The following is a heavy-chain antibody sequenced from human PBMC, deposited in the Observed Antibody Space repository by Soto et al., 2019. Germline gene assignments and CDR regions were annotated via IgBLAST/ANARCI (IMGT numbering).Heavy chain of an antibody. Sequence: PSETLSLTRTVSGGSISSYYWSWIRQPPGKGLEWIGYIYYSGSTNYNPSLKSRVTISVDTSKNQFSLKLSSVTAADTAVYYCARDRDAFDIWGQGTMVTVSS. CDR3: ARDRDAFDI. V-gene: IGHV4-59*01. CDR1: GGSISSYY. J-gene: IGHJ3*02. CDR2: IYYSGST.